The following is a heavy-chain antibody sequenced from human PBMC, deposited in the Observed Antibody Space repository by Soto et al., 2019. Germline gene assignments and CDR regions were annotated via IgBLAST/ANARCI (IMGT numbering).Heavy chain of an antibody. J-gene: IGHJ4*02. V-gene: IGHV3-21*01. CDR1: GFTFSSYS. Sequence: EVQLVESGGGLVKPGGSLRLSCAASGFTFSSYSMNWVRQAPGKGLEWVSSISSSSSYIYYADSVKGRFTISRDNAKNSLYLQMNSLRAEDTAVYYFARDRLDYYDSSGSFDYWGQGTLVTVSS. D-gene: IGHD3-22*01. CDR2: ISSSSSYI. CDR3: ARDRLDYYDSSGSFDY.